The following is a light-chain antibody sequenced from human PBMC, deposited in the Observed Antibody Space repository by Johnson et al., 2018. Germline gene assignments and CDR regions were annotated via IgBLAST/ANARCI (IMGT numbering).Light chain of an antibody. CDR2: ENN. CDR3: GTWDSRLSAGNV. Sequence: QSVLTQPPSVSAAPGQKVTISCSGSSSNIGNNYVSWYQQLPGTAPKLLIYENNKRPSGIPDRFSGSKSGTSAPLGITGLPTRDVADYYWGTWDSRLSAGNVFGTGTKVTVL. CDR1: SSNIGNNY. J-gene: IGLJ1*01. V-gene: IGLV1-51*02.